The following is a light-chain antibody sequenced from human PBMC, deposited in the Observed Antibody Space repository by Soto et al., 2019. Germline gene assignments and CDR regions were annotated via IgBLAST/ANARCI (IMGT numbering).Light chain of an antibody. J-gene: IGLJ2*01. CDR2: GDN. CDR3: QSYANTLGGGVV. Sequence: QSVLTQPPSVSGTPGQRVTISCTGSSSNIGAGYAVHWYRQLPGTAPQLLLHGDNNGPSGVPDRFSLSNSGSSASLAITGLQPEDESDYFCQSYANTLGGGVVFGGGTKLTVL. V-gene: IGLV1-40*01. CDR1: SSNIGAGYA.